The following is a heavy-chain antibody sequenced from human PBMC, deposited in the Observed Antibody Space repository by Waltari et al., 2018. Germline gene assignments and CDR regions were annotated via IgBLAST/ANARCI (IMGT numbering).Heavy chain of an antibody. CDR1: GGSISSSY. J-gene: IGHJ4*02. CDR2: IYTSGSP. CDR3: ARAGGYSYAPFDY. D-gene: IGHD5-18*01. Sequence: QVQLQESGPGLVKPSETLSLTCTVSGGSISSSYWSWIRQPAGKGLEWIGRIYTSGSPNSTPALKSRVTMSVDTSKNQFSLKLSSVTAADTAVYYCARAGGYSYAPFDYWGQGTLVTVSS. V-gene: IGHV4-4*07.